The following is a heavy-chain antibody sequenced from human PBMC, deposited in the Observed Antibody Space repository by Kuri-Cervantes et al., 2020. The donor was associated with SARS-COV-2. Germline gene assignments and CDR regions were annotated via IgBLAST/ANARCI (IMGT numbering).Heavy chain of an antibody. Sequence: SETLSLTCTVSGGSISSYYWSWIRQPPGKGLEWIGYISYSGNTNYNPSLKSRVPISVDTSKNQFSLRLSSVTAADTAVYYCARSTPFRRLVVISQGGAFDIWGQGTMVTVSS. CDR1: GGSISSYY. D-gene: IGHD3-22*01. CDR3: ARSTPFRRLVVISQGGAFDI. V-gene: IGHV4-59*01. J-gene: IGHJ3*02. CDR2: ISYSGNT.